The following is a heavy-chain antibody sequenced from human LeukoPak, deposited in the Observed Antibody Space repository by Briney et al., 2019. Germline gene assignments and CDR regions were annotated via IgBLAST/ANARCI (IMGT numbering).Heavy chain of an antibody. Sequence: ASVKVSCKASGYTFTGYYMRWVRQAPGQGLEWMGWINPNSGGTNYAQKFQGRVTMTRDTSISTAYMELSRLRSDDTAVYYCAREPLPGRAIPEKISDYWGQGTLVTVSS. CDR1: GYTFTGYY. J-gene: IGHJ4*02. CDR2: INPNSGGT. V-gene: IGHV1-2*02. CDR3: AREPLPGRAIPEKISDY.